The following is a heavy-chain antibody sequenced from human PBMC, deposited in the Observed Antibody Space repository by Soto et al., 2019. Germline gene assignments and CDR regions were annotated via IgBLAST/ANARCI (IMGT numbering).Heavy chain of an antibody. V-gene: IGHV4-31*03. CDR1: GGSISSGGYY. J-gene: IGHJ4*02. CDR2: IYYSGST. CDR3: ARDQGDSSGYSTYYFDY. Sequence: PSETLSLTCTVSGGSISSGGYYWSWIRQHPGKGLEWIGYIYYSGSTYYNPSLKSRVTISVDTSKNQFSLKLSSVTAADTAVYYCARDQGDSSGYSTYYFDYWGQGTLVTVSS. D-gene: IGHD3-22*01.